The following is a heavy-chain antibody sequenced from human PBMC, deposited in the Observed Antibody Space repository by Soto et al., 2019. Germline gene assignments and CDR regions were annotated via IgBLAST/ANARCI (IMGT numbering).Heavy chain of an antibody. CDR2: ISYDGRNK. J-gene: IGHJ4*02. CDR3: ARGEEEGADYFGY. Sequence: QVQLVESGGGVVQPGRSLRLYCAASGFTFSSYAMHWVRQARGNGLEWGAVISYDGRNKYYADFVKGRFTISKDNFKNTPYLEMNNLRDDDTAVYYCARGEEEGADYFGYWGQGNLVTVSS. V-gene: IGHV3-30*04. CDR1: GFTFSSYA.